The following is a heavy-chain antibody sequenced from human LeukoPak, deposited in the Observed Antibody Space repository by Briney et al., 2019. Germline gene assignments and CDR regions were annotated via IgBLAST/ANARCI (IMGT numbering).Heavy chain of an antibody. V-gene: IGHV4-59*08. D-gene: IGHD1-26*01. Sequence: SETLSLTCTVSGGSISSYYWSWIRQPPGKGLEWIGYISYSGSTNYNPSLKGRVTISVDTSKNQFSLKLSSVTAADTAVYYCARHDPIVAATLDAFDIWGQGTMVTVSS. CDR1: GGSISSYY. J-gene: IGHJ3*02. CDR2: ISYSGST. CDR3: ARHDPIVAATLDAFDI.